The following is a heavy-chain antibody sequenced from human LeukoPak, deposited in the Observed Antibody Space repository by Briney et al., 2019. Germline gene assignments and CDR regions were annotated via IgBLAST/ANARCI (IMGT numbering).Heavy chain of an antibody. CDR1: GFTFDDYA. V-gene: IGHV3-9*01. CDR3: AKGASIAVAGTLDY. D-gene: IGHD6-19*01. CDR2: ISWNSGSI. J-gene: IGHJ4*02. Sequence: GRSLRLSCAVSGFTFDDYAMHWVRQAPGKGLEWVSGISWNSGSIDYADSVKGRFTISRDNAKNSLYLQMNSLRAEDTALYYCAKGASIAVAGTLDYWGQGTLVTVSS.